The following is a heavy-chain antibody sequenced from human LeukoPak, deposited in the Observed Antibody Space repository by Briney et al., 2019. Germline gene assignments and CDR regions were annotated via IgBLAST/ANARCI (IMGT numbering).Heavy chain of an antibody. D-gene: IGHD3/OR15-3a*01. V-gene: IGHV4-34*01. CDR2: INHSGST. CDR3: ARGTDFWTRWFDP. J-gene: IGHJ5*02. Sequence: SETPSLTCAVYGGSFSDYYWSWIRQPPGKGLEWIGEINHSGSTNYNPSLKSRVTISVDTSKNQFSLKLSSVTAADTAVYYCARGTDFWTRWFDPWGQGTLVTVSS. CDR1: GGSFSDYY.